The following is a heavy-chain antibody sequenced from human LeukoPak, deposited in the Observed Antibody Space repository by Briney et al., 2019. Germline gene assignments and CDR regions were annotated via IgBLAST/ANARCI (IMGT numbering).Heavy chain of an antibody. CDR3: AKDFDSGGSYDGDHR. J-gene: IGHJ4*02. Sequence: GGSLRLSCAASGFTFYKYPMNWVRQAPGKGLEWISTLSYSGDAHYADSVKGRFTISRDDSKNTVYLQMNSLRPEDTAVYFCAKDFDSGGSYDGDHRWGQGTLVTVSS. CDR2: LSYSGDA. V-gene: IGHV3-23*01. D-gene: IGHD3-22*01. CDR1: GFTFYKYP.